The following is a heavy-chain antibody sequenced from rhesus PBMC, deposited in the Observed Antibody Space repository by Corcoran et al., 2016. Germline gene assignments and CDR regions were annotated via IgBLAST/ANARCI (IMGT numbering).Heavy chain of an antibody. Sequence: QVQLVQSGAEVKKPGASVKVSCQASGFTFGSYAISWVRQAPGQGLEGMGVSIHVVGKTNSEEKVRGSVKIAADTATSTADMERSSLRAEDTAGDYCERGNSIAAGCDYWGQGVLVTVSS. CDR1: GFTFGSYA. V-gene: IGHV1-198*02. J-gene: IGHJ4*01. CDR2: SIHVVGKT. CDR3: ERGNSIAAGCDY. D-gene: IGHD6-31*01.